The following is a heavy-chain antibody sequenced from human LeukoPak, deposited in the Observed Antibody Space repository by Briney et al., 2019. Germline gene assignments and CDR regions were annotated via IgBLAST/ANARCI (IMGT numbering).Heavy chain of an antibody. CDR3: ARARQQLVATFQFDY. CDR1: GGSISSSSYY. D-gene: IGHD6-13*01. Sequence: PSETLSLTCTVSGGSISSSSYYWGWIRQPPGKGLEWIGSIYYSGSTYYNPSLKSRVTISVDTSKNQFSLKLSSVTAADTAVYYCARARQQLVATFQFDYWGQGTLVTVSS. V-gene: IGHV4-39*07. J-gene: IGHJ4*02. CDR2: IYYSGST.